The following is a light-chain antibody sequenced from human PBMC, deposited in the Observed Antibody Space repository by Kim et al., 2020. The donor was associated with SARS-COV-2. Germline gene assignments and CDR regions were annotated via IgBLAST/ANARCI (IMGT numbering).Light chain of an antibody. V-gene: IGLV1-36*01. J-gene: IGLJ3*02. CDR1: SSNIGNNA. Sequence: QLVLTQPPSVSEAPRQRVTISCSGSSSNIGNNAVSWYQQFPGKAPKLLIYYDDVLPSGVSDRFSGSKSGTSASLAISGLQSEDEAHYYCAAWDDSLHGPVFGGGTQLTVL. CDR3: AAWDDSLHGPV. CDR2: YDD.